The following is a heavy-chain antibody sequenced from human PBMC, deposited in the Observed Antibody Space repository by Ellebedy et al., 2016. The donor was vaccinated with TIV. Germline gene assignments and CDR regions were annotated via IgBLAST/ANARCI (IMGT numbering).Heavy chain of an antibody. CDR1: GDSINGHY. CDR2: VYYSGNT. V-gene: IGHV4-59*11. Sequence: MPSETLSLTCTVSGDSINGHYWSWIRQSPGTGLEWIGYVYYSGNTNYNPSLKSRVTMSVDTSKNQFSLKVSSVTAADTAIYYCARGGASSKYFDFWGQGTLVTVSS. J-gene: IGHJ4*02. CDR3: ARGGASSKYFDF.